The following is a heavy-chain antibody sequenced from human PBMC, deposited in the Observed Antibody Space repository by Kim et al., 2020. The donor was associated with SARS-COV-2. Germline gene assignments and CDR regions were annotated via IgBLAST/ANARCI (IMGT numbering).Heavy chain of an antibody. CDR3: TTDIWALGWLRSY. CDR2: IKSKTDGGTT. J-gene: IGHJ4*02. Sequence: GGSLRLSCAASGFTFSNAWMSWVRQAPGKGLEWVGRIKSKTDGGTTDYAAPVKGRFTISRDDSKNTLYLQMNSLKTEDTAVYYCTTDIWALGWLRSYWGQGTLVTVSS. V-gene: IGHV3-15*01. D-gene: IGHD5-12*01. CDR1: GFTFSNAW.